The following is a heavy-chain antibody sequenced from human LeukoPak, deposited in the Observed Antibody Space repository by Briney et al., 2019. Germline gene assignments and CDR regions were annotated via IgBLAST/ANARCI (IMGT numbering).Heavy chain of an antibody. CDR3: ARRAAAAGHFDI. CDR2: IYPGDSDT. Sequence: GESLKISCKGSGYSFTSYWIGWARQLPGKGLEWMGIIYPGDSDTRYSPFFQGQVTISADKSISTAYLQWSSLKASDTAMYYCARRAAAAGHFDIWGQGTMVTVSS. V-gene: IGHV5-51*01. CDR1: GYSFTSYW. J-gene: IGHJ3*02. D-gene: IGHD6-13*01.